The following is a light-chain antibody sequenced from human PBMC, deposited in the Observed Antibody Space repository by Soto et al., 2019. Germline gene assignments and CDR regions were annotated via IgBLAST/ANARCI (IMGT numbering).Light chain of an antibody. CDR1: QSLLHSNGYNY. J-gene: IGKJ1*01. V-gene: IGKV2-28*01. Sequence: EIVMTQYPLSLPVTPGEPASISCRSSQSLLHSNGYNYLDWYLQRPGQSPQLLIYLGSNRASGVPDRFSGSGSGTDFTLKISRVEAEDVGVYYCMQALQTLRTFGQGSKVAIK. CDR2: LGS. CDR3: MQALQTLRT.